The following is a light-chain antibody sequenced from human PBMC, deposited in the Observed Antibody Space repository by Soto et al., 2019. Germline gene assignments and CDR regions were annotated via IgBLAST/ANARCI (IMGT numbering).Light chain of an antibody. CDR2: GAS. V-gene: IGKV3-20*01. J-gene: IGKJ5*01. Sequence: IGFTQSPCTLPLSPGERAALSCRPSQSVSSTNLAWYQQKPGQAPRRLIYGASSRATGIPDRFSGRGSGTDVTLTISRLEPEDFAVYYCQQYGSSPITFGQGTRLGI. CDR3: QQYGSSPIT. CDR1: QSVSSTN.